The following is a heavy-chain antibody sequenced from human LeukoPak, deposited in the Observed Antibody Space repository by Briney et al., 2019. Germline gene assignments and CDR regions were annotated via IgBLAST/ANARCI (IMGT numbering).Heavy chain of an antibody. CDR1: GFTFSSYS. V-gene: IGHV3-48*01. CDR3: AKVFEVRGARRPKDY. D-gene: IGHD3-10*01. CDR2: ISSSSSTI. Sequence: PGGSLRLSCAASGFTFSSYSMNWVRQAPGKGLEWVSYISSSSSTIYYADSVKGRFTISRDNAKNSLYLQMNSLRIEDTAVYYCAKVFEVRGARRPKDYWGQGTLVIVSS. J-gene: IGHJ4*02.